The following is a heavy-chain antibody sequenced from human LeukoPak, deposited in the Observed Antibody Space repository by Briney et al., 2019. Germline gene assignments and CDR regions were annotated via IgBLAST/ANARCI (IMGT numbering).Heavy chain of an antibody. V-gene: IGHV1-2*02. Sequence: ASVKVSCKTSGSTFNDYYIHWVRQAPGQGLEWMGWLNPYSGGTNYAQKFQGRVTMTRDTSISTAYMELSRLRSDDTAVYYCARVREWIQLWLLGYWGQGTLVTVSS. CDR1: GSTFNDYY. D-gene: IGHD5-18*01. CDR3: ARVREWIQLWLLGY. CDR2: LNPYSGGT. J-gene: IGHJ4*02.